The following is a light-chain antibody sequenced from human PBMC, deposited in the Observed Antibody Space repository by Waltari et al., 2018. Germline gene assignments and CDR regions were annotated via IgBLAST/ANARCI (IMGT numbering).Light chain of an antibody. V-gene: IGKV2-30*01. J-gene: IGKJ1*01. CDR3: MQGTHRPWT. CDR1: QSLVNSDGNTY. CDR2: KVS. Sequence: DVVMTQSPLSLPVTLGQPASISCRSSQSLVNSDGNTYLNWFQQRPGQSPRRLIYKVSNRDSGVPDRFSGSGSGTDFTLKISRVEAEDVGVYYCMQGTHRPWTFGQGTKVEIK.